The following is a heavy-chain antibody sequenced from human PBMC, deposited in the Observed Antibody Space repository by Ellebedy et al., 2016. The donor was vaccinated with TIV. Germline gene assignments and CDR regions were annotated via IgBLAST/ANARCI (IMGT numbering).Heavy chain of an antibody. CDR2: ISSGITTT. J-gene: IGHJ2*01. CDR3: ARDGNSVGGTYWYFDL. CDR1: EFTFSSYS. D-gene: IGHD1-26*01. Sequence: GGSLRLSCAATEFTFSSYSMNWVRQAPGKGLEWVSYISSGITTTYYADSVKGRFTISRDNAKNSLYLQMNSLRDEDTAVYYCARDGNSVGGTYWYFDLWGRGTLVTVSA. V-gene: IGHV3-48*02.